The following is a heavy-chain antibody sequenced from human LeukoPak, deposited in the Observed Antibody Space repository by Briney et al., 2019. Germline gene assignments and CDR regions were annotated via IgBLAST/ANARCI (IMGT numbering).Heavy chain of an antibody. J-gene: IGHJ4*02. Sequence: GGSLRLSCAASGFTFSSDAMHWVRQAPGKGLEWVAVISYDGGYKYYAASVEGRFTISRDNSKNTLHLQMNSLRAEDTALYYCARGPVGATWYFDYWGQGTLLTVSS. CDR1: GFTFSSDA. CDR3: ARGPVGATWYFDY. CDR2: ISYDGGYK. D-gene: IGHD1-26*01. V-gene: IGHV3-30-3*01.